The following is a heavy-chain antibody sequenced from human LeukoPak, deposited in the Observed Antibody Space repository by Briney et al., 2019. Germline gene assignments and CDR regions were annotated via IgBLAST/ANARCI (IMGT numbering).Heavy chain of an antibody. CDR3: ARGNYGDRIESQTTVIGFDY. CDR2: LFDTGNT. D-gene: IGHD4-17*01. Sequence: SETLSLTCIFSGGSISSRSYYGDWIRQPPGKGLEWIGNLFDTGNTHYNPSLRSRLTMSVGTSKNQFSLKLSSVSAADTAVYYCARGNYGDRIESQTTVIGFDYWGHGTL. CDR1: GGSISSRSYY. V-gene: IGHV4-39*01. J-gene: IGHJ4*01.